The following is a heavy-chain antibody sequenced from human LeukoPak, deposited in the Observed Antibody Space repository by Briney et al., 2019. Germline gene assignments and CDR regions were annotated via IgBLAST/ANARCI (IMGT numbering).Heavy chain of an antibody. CDR2: INPNSGGT. CDR1: GYTFTGYY. D-gene: IGHD3-10*01. J-gene: IGHJ4*02. Sequence: ASVKVSCKASGYTFTGYYMHWVRQAPGQGLEWMGWINPNSGGTNYAQKFQGRVTMTRDTSISTAYMELSRVRSDDTAVYYCARAGVYYGSGSPFDYWGQGTLVTVSS. CDR3: ARAGVYYGSGSPFDY. V-gene: IGHV1-2*02.